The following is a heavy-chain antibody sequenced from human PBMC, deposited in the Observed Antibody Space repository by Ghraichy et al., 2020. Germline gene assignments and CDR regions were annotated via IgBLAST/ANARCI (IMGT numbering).Heavy chain of an antibody. Sequence: SQTLSLTCTVSGDSITSGDYYWNWIRQTPGKGLEWIGHIDKTDNTYYNPSLRSRLTISLDKSQNQFFLKLTSVTAADTAVYYCARGMTADDYDSGGYYYEKAGWFDPWGQGTLVTVSS. CDR1: GDSITSGDYY. CDR3: ARGMTADDYDSGGYYYEKAGWFDP. D-gene: IGHD3-22*01. V-gene: IGHV4-30-4*01. J-gene: IGHJ5*02. CDR2: IDKTDNT.